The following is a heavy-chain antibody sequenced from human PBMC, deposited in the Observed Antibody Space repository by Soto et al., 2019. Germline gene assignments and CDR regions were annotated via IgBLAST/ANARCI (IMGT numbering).Heavy chain of an antibody. D-gene: IGHD6-19*01. CDR3: ARDRFGYSSGWDDAFDI. CDR2: IYYSGST. J-gene: IGHJ3*02. CDR1: GGSISSYY. V-gene: IGHV4-59*01. Sequence: PSETLSLTCTVSGGSISSYYWSWIRQPPGKGLEWIGYIYYSGSTNYNPSLKSRVTISVDTSKNQFSLKLSSVTAADTAVYYCARDRFGYSSGWDDAFDIWGQGTMVPVAS.